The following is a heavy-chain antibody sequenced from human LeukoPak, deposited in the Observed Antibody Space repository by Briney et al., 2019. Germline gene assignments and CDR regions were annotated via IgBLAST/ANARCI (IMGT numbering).Heavy chain of an antibody. CDR1: GFTFSSYS. Sequence: GGSLRLSCAASGFTFSSYSMNWVRQAPGKGLEWVSSISSSSSYIYYAHSVKGRFTISRNNAKNSLYLQMNSLRAEDTAVYYCARVMAAAYGCFDYWGQGTLVTVSS. D-gene: IGHD2-15*01. CDR2: ISSSSSYI. J-gene: IGHJ4*02. V-gene: IGHV3-21*01. CDR3: ARVMAAAYGCFDY.